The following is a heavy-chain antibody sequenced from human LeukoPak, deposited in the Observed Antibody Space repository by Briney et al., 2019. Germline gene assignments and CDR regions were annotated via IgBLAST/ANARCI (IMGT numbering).Heavy chain of an antibody. D-gene: IGHD3-9*01. J-gene: IGHJ4*02. CDR1: GGSISSYY. Sequence: PSETLSLTCTVSGGSISSYYWSWIRQPPGKGLEWIGYIYYSGSTNYNPSLKSRVTISVDTSKNQFSLKLSSVTAADTAVYYCARGDILTGYSNFDYWGQGTLVTVSS. CDR2: IYYSGST. CDR3: ARGDILTGYSNFDY. V-gene: IGHV4-59*01.